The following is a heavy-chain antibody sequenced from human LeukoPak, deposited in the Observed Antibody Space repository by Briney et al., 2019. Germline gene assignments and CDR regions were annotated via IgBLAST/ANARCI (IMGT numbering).Heavy chain of an antibody. Sequence: GGSLRLSCAASGFIFSDYGMGWVRQAPGEGLEWVSSVSASGSRNYVDSVEGRFTISRGNSKNTLFLHMNSLRADDTAVYYCAKDRSRDGGNFDYWGQGTLVTVSS. D-gene: IGHD4-23*01. J-gene: IGHJ4*02. CDR2: VSASGSR. V-gene: IGHV3-23*01. CDR3: AKDRSRDGGNFDY. CDR1: GFIFSDYG.